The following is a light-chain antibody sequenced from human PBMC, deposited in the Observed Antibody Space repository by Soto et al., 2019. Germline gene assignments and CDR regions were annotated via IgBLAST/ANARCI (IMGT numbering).Light chain of an antibody. V-gene: IGKV3-20*01. CDR2: GAS. CDR3: QQYGSSPLIS. J-gene: IGKJ5*01. CDR1: QTVSITY. Sequence: LLTQSPGTLSLSPGASATLSCRASQTVSITYLTWYQQKPGQAPRLLIFGASKRATGIPDRFSGSGSGRDFTLTISGLEPEDFAVYYCQQYGSSPLISFGQGTRLEIK.